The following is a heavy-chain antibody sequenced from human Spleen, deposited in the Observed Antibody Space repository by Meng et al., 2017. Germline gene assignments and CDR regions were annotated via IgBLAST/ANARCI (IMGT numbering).Heavy chain of an antibody. D-gene: IGHD5-12*01. Sequence: QVQPEEVGPRLVRPSGPLSLTAAVSGGTISSSHWWRWVRQPPGKGLEWIGECYHSGSTNYNPSLKSRVTISVDKSKNQFSLKLSSVTAADTAVYYCASSWLRPYFDYWGQGTLVTVSS. CDR2: CYHSGST. CDR3: ASSWLRPYFDY. CDR1: GGTISSSHW. J-gene: IGHJ4*02. V-gene: IGHV4-4*02.